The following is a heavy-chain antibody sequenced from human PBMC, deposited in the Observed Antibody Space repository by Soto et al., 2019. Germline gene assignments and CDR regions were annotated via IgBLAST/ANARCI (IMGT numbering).Heavy chain of an antibody. CDR2: ISAYNGNT. D-gene: IGHD3-3*01. Sequence: GXSVKVSCKASGYTFTSYGISWVRQAPGQGLEWMGWISAYNGNTNYAQKLQGRVTMTTDTSTSTAYMELRSLRSDDTAVYYCARDRLDDFWSGYYTYYYGMDVSGQGTTVTVSS. J-gene: IGHJ6*02. V-gene: IGHV1-18*04. CDR3: ARDRLDDFWSGYYTYYYGMDV. CDR1: GYTFTSYG.